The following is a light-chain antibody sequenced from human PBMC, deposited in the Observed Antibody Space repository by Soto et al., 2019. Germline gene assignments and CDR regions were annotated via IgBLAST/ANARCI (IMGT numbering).Light chain of an antibody. CDR1: QSLLHSNGHTY. CDR2: LVS. V-gene: IGKV2-28*01. Sequence: VMTQSPLSLPVTPGEPASISCRSSQSLLHSNGHTYLDWYLQRPGQSPQLLIYLVSSRASGVPERFSGSGSGTDCTLKISRVETEDVGIYYCMQAQQIPGTFGQGTRLEIK. J-gene: IGKJ2*02. CDR3: MQAQQIPGT.